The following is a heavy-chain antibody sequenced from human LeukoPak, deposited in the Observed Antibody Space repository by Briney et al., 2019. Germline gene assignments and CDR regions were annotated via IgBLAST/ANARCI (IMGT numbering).Heavy chain of an antibody. Sequence: GGSLRLSCAASGLTVSSNYMSWVRQAPGKGLQWVSVIYSGGSTTYADSVRGRFTISRDNSKNTVFLQMNNLRAEDTAVYFCARGRYEFSAGMDGWGHGITVTVSS. CDR2: IYSGGST. D-gene: IGHD5-12*01. CDR3: ARGRYEFSAGMDG. J-gene: IGHJ6*01. CDR1: GLTVSSNY. V-gene: IGHV3-53*01.